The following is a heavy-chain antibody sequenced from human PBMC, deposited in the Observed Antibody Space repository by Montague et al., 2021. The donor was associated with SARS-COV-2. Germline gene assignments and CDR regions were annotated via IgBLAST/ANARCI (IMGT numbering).Heavy chain of an antibody. CDR2: TYYRSKWYS. J-gene: IGHJ4*02. Sequence: CAISGDRVSSHSVAWCWIRQSPSRGLEFLGRTYYRSKWYSDYAXXVRSRPTVNPDASKNEFSLEVNYVTPEDTAVYYCVRYSGWFYFDFWGQGTLVTVSS. CDR1: GDRVSSHSVA. D-gene: IGHD6-19*01. V-gene: IGHV6-1*01. CDR3: VRYSGWFYFDF.